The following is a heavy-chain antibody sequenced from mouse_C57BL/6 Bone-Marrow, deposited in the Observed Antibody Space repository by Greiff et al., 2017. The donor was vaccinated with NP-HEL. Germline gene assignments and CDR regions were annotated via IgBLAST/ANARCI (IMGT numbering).Heavy chain of an antibody. V-gene: IGHV6-6*01. Sequence: EVKVEESGGGLVQPGGSMKLSCAASGFTFSDAWMDWVRQSPEKGLEWVAEIRNKANTHETYYAVSVKGRLTISRDDSKSSVYLPLNSLRAEVTGIYYCTRDYGSSYYFDYWGQGTTLTVSS. J-gene: IGHJ2*01. D-gene: IGHD1-1*01. CDR1: GFTFSDAW. CDR2: IRNKANTHET. CDR3: TRDYGSSYYFDY.